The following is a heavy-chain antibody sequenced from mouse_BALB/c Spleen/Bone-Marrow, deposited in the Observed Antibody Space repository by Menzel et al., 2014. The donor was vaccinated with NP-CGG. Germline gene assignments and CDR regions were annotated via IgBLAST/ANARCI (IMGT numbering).Heavy chain of an antibody. D-gene: IGHD1-1*01. Sequence: VQLVESGPELVKPGASVKISCKASGYTFTDYYINWVKQKPGQGLEWIGWIYPGGGNTKYNEKFKGKATLTVETSSSTAYMQLSSLTSEDTAVYFCARPPYYYGSSYYWYFDVWGAGTTVTVSS. V-gene: IGHV1-84*02. CDR2: IYPGGGNT. CDR3: ARPPYYYGSSYYWYFDV. CDR1: GYTFTDYY. J-gene: IGHJ1*01.